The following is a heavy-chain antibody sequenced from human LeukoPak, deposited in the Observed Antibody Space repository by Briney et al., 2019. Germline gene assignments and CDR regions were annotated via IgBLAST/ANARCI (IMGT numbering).Heavy chain of an antibody. V-gene: IGHV1-18*04. Sequence: GASVKVSCKASGYTFTSYGISWVRQAPGQGLEWMGWISAYNGNTNYAQKLQGRVTMTTDTPTSTAYMELRSLRSDDTAVYYCAREGWGIAAAHSWFDPWGQGTLVTVSS. D-gene: IGHD6-13*01. CDR2: ISAYNGNT. CDR3: AREGWGIAAAHSWFDP. J-gene: IGHJ5*02. CDR1: GYTFTSYG.